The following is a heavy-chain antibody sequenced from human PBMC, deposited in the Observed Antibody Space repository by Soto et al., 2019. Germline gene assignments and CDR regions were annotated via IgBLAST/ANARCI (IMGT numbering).Heavy chain of an antibody. CDR1: GLSLSPGGVG. Sequence: QITLKESGPPLVKPTQTLTLTCTFSGLSLSPGGVGVGWFRQPPGKALEWLAHIYWDDDQRYSPSLRSRLTITRDTSKNQVVLTMTNMDPVDTATYYCAHRRRNYGMDVWGQGTMVTVSS. CDR2: IYWDDDQ. V-gene: IGHV2-5*02. CDR3: AHRRRNYGMDV. J-gene: IGHJ6*02.